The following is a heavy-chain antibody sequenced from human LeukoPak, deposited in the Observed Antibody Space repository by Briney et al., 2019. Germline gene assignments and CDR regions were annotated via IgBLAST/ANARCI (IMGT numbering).Heavy chain of an antibody. CDR2: IYYSGST. J-gene: IGHJ3*02. CDR3: ARVTYDSSGYYGPSRAFDI. D-gene: IGHD3-22*01. Sequence: PSETLSLTCTVSGGSISSYYWSWIRQPPGKGLEWIGYIYYSGSTNYNPSLKSRVTISVDPSKNQFSLKLSSVTAADTAVYYCARVTYDSSGYYGPSRAFDIWGQGTMVTVSS. V-gene: IGHV4-59*01. CDR1: GGSISSYY.